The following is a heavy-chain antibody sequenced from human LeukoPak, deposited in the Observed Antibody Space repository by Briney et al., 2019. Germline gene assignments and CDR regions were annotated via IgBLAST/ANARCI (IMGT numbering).Heavy chain of an antibody. D-gene: IGHD1-26*01. Sequence: GASVKVSCKASGYTFTSYGISWVRQAPGQGLEWMGWISAYNGNTNYAQKLQGRVTMTTDTSTSTAYMELRSLRSDDTAVYYCAGGIVGATSHDAFDIWGQGTVVTVSS. J-gene: IGHJ3*02. CDR3: AGGIVGATSHDAFDI. V-gene: IGHV1-18*01. CDR2: ISAYNGNT. CDR1: GYTFTSYG.